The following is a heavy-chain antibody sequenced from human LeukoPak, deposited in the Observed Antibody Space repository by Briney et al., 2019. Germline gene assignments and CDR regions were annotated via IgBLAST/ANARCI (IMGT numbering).Heavy chain of an antibody. D-gene: IGHD4-17*01. CDR1: GFTFNNYW. CDR3: ARDYYGDYYFDY. CDR2: VNSDGSST. V-gene: IGHV3-74*01. J-gene: IGHJ4*02. Sequence: GGSLRLSCAASGFTFNNYWMHWVRQAPGKGLVWVSRVNSDGSSTSYADSVKGRFTISRDNAKSSLYLHINSLRAEDTAVYYCARDYYGDYYFDYWGQGSLVTVSS.